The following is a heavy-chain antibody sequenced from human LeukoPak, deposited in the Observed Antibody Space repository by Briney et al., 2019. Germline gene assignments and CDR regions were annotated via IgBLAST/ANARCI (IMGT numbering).Heavy chain of an antibody. J-gene: IGHJ3*02. Sequence: SETLSLTCTVSGGSISSYYWSWIRQPPGKGLEWVGYIYYSGSTYYNPPLKSRVTISVDTSKNQFSLKLSSVTAADTAVYYCARVSLDAFDIWGQGTMVTVSS. CDR3: ARVSLDAFDI. CDR2: IYYSGST. V-gene: IGHV4-59*01. CDR1: GGSISSYY.